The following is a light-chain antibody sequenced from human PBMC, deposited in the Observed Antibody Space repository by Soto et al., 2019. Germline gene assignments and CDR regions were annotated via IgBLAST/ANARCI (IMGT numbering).Light chain of an antibody. J-gene: IGKJ1*01. CDR1: QGISSY. Sequence: DIQLTQSPSFLSASVGDRVTITSRASQGISSYLAWYQQKPGKAPKLLIYAASTLQSGVPSRFSGSGSGTEFTLTISSLQPEDFATYYCQQLNSYPRTFGQGTKV. CDR3: QQLNSYPRT. CDR2: AAS. V-gene: IGKV1-9*01.